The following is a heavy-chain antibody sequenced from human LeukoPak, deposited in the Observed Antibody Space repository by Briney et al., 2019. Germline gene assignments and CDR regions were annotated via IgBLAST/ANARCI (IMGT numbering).Heavy chain of an antibody. J-gene: IGHJ4*02. D-gene: IGHD3-16*01. V-gene: IGHV3-21*01. CDR1: GFTFRDYT. Sequence: GESLRLSCAASGFTFRDYTMNWVRQAPGRGLEWPASISISSSVIYYADSVKGRFTISRDNAKNTLFLQMDSLRVEDTGHYYCARDLGARGHWGQGTLVIVSS. CDR2: ISISSSVI. CDR3: ARDLGARGH.